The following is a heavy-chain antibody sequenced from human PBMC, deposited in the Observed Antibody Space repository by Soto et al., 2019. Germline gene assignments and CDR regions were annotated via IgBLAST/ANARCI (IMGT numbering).Heavy chain of an antibody. J-gene: IGHJ4*02. CDR3: AREEASSYASRHFHD. Sequence: QVQLQESGPGLVKSSETLSLTCTVSGGSMSSFYWSWIRQPAGKGLEWIARIYGFVGTNYNPSLKSRVTLSLDTYQKKFSLTLTSVTAADTAVYYCAREEASSYASRHFHDWGQGTLVTVSS. CDR2: IYGFVGT. CDR1: GGSMSSFY. D-gene: IGHD3-16*01. V-gene: IGHV4-4*07.